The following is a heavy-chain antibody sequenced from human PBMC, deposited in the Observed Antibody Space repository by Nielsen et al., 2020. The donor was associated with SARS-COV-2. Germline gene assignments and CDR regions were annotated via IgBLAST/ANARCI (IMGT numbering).Heavy chain of an antibody. CDR3: ARRGSSWYDDS. V-gene: IGHV3-64*01. Sequence: ECLRLSCAASGFTFSSYAMHWVRQAPGKGLEHVSAISNNGGSTNYATSVKGRFTISRDNSKNTLCLQMGSLGPEDMAVYYCARRGSSWYDDSWGLGTLVTVSS. D-gene: IGHD6-13*01. J-gene: IGHJ5*01. CDR2: ISNNGGST. CDR1: GFTFSSYA.